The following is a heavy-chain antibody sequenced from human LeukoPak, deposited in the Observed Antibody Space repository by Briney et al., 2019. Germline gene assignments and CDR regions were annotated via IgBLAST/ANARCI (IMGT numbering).Heavy chain of an antibody. CDR2: ISKSGDDT. Sequence: PGGSLRLSCAASGFDFSTYAMHWVRLTPGKGLEFVSAISKSGDDTSYGNDVKGRFTISRDNIKNTVDLEMGSLRVDDTGIYYCARIPEYWGQGTVVTVSS. J-gene: IGHJ1*01. V-gene: IGHV3-64*01. CDR3: ARIPEY. D-gene: IGHD2-2*01. CDR1: GFDFSTYA.